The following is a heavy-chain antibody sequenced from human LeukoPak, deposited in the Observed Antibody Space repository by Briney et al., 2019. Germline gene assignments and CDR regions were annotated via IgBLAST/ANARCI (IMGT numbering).Heavy chain of an antibody. CDR1: GGSISSYY. CDR3: ARDEYCSSTSCYDAFDI. CDR2: IYTSGST. V-gene: IGHV4-4*07. Sequence: SETLSLTCTVSGGSISSYYWSWIRQPAGKGLEWIGRIYTSGSTNYNPSLKSRVTMSVDTSKNQFSLKLSSVTAADTAVYYCARDEYCSSTSCYDAFDIWGQGTMVTVSS. D-gene: IGHD2-2*01. J-gene: IGHJ3*02.